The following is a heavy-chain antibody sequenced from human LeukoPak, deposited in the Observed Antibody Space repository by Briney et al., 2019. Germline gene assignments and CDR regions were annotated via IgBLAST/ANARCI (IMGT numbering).Heavy chain of an antibody. CDR2: IYRGVTT. CDR1: GFTVSSNY. V-gene: IGHV3-53*01. J-gene: IGHJ4*02. D-gene: IGHD2-21*01. Sequence: PGGSLRLSCAASGFTVSSNYMSWVRQAPGKGLEWVSVIYRGVTTDYADSVKGRFTISRDNSKNTLYLQMNSLRAEDTALCYCARVADTHIFDYWGQGTLVTVSS. CDR3: ARVADTHIFDY.